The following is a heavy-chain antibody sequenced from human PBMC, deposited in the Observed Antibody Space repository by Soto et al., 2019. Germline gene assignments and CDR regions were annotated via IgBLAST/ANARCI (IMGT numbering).Heavy chain of an antibody. D-gene: IGHD2-2*01. V-gene: IGHV3-23*01. CDR2: ISGSGGST. CDR1: GFTFSSYA. J-gene: IGHJ3*02. CDR3: AMGRCSSTSCPVAFDI. Sequence: GSLRLSCAASGFTFSSYAMSWVRQAPGKGLEWVSAISGSGGSTYYADSVKGRFTISRDNSKNTLYLQMNSLRAEDTAVYYCAMGRCSSTSCPVAFDIWGQGTMVTVSS.